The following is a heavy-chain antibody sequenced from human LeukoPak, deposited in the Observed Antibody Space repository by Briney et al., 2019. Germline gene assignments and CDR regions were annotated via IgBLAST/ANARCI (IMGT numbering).Heavy chain of an antibody. D-gene: IGHD6-19*01. V-gene: IGHV1-2*02. CDR3: ARLYNSGWAFDY. CDR1: VYSFTAYY. Sequence: GSSVNVSCKASVYSFTAYYIHWVRQDPGQGLEWMGRINPSSGGTNYAQKFQGRVTMTRDTSISTAYMELTRLRSDDPAVYYCARLYNSGWAFDYWGQGTLVTVSS. CDR2: INPSSGGT. J-gene: IGHJ4*02.